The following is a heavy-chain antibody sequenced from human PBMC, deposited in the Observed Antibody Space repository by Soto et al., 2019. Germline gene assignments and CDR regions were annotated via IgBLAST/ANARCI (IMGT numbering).Heavy chain of an antibody. J-gene: IGHJ4*02. D-gene: IGHD1-20*01. CDR3: VKGALTGTLDY. CDR2: ISSNGGST. Sequence: GGSLRLSCSASGFTFSSHAMHWVRQAPGKGLEYVSAISSNGGSTYYADSVKGRFTISRDNSKNTLYLQMSSLRAEDTAVYYCVKGALTGTLDYWGQGTLVTVSS. CDR1: GFTFSSHA. V-gene: IGHV3-64D*06.